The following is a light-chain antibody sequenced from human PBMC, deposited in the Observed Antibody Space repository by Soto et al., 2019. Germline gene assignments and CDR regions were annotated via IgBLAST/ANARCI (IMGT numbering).Light chain of an antibody. Sequence: DIQMTQSPSTLSASVVDRVTITCRASQSISSWLAWYQQKPGKAPKLLIYTASNVQSGVPSRISGSGSGTDFTLTISSLQPEDFATYYCQQSYSTPPITFGQGTRLEI. V-gene: IGKV1-39*01. CDR3: QQSYSTPPIT. J-gene: IGKJ5*01. CDR2: TAS. CDR1: QSISSW.